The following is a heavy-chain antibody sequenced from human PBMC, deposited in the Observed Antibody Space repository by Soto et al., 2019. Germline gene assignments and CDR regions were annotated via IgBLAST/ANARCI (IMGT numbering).Heavy chain of an antibody. Sequence: ASVKVSCKASGYTFTASSMNWVRQAPVQGLEWLGWINPNSGFTNYAQKFQGRVTMTRDTSVSTAYMELSRLRSDDTAVYYCARVRAGATHDPLDIWGQGTMVTLSS. V-gene: IGHV1-2*02. CDR3: ARVRAGATHDPLDI. CDR2: INPNSGFT. J-gene: IGHJ3*02. CDR1: GYTFTASS. D-gene: IGHD1-26*01.